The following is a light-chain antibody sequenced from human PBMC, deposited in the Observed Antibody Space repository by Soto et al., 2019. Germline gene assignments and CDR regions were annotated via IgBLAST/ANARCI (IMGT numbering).Light chain of an antibody. Sequence: QSVLTQAPSASGTPGQRVTISCSGSSSNIERYYVYWYQHLPGTAPKLLIYRDNQRPSGVPDRFSGSESGTSASLAISGLRSADEADYYCAAWDDSLSGPVFGGGTKVTVL. CDR1: SSNIERYY. J-gene: IGLJ2*01. CDR3: AAWDDSLSGPV. CDR2: RDN. V-gene: IGLV1-47*01.